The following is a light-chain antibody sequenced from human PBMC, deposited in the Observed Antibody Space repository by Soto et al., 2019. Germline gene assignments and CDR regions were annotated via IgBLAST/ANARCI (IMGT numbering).Light chain of an antibody. CDR2: GAS. Sequence: ENVLTQSPGTLSLSPGERATLSCRASQTVSSYLTWYQQRPGQAPRLLISGASRRATGIPDRFSGSGSGTDFPLTISRLEPEDFALCYCQQYGTSPITFGQGTRLEIK. J-gene: IGKJ5*01. CDR3: QQYGTSPIT. CDR1: QTVSSY. V-gene: IGKV3-20*01.